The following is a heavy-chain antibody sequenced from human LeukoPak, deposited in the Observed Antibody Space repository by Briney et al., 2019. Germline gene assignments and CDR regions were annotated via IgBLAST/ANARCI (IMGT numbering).Heavy chain of an antibody. J-gene: IGHJ4*02. V-gene: IGHV3-74*01. Sequence: GGSLRLSCAASGFTFSSYWMHWVRQAPGKGLVWVSRINNDESSTSFADSVKGRFTISRDNAKNTLYLQMNSLRVEDTAVYYCARGGRAAAGFDYWGQGTLVTVSS. CDR3: ARGGRAAAGFDY. CDR2: INNDESST. CDR1: GFTFSSYW. D-gene: IGHD6-13*01.